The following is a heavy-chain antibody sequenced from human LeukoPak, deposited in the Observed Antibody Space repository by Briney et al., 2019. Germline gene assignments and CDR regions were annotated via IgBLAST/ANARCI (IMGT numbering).Heavy chain of an antibody. J-gene: IGHJ3*01. D-gene: IGHD3-10*01. CDR3: SRGGSYYRAMM. CDR2: INHSGST. Sequence: PSETLSLTCAVYGGSFSGYYWSWIRQPPGKGLEWIGEINHSGSTNYNPSLKSRVTISVDTSKNQFSLKLGSVTAADTAMYYCSRGGSYYRAMMWGQGTMVAVSS. CDR1: GGSFSGYY. V-gene: IGHV4-34*01.